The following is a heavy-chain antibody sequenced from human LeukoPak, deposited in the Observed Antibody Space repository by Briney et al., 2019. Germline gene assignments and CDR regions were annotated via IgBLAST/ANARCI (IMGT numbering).Heavy chain of an antibody. Sequence: QPGGSLRLSCAASGFTLSGYWVSWVRQAPGKGLEWVANINQDGSEKYYVDSVKGRFTISRDNAKNSLFLQMGSLRVEDTAVYYCARESTAGYNSSWYGFRNWGQGTLVSVSS. J-gene: IGHJ1*01. CDR1: GFTLSGYW. CDR3: ARESTAGYNSSWYGFRN. V-gene: IGHV3-7*01. D-gene: IGHD6-13*01. CDR2: INQDGSEK.